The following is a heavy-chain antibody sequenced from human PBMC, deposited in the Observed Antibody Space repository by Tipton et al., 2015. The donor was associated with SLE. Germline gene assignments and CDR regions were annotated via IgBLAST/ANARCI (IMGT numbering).Heavy chain of an antibody. D-gene: IGHD1-26*01. CDR2: IYSSGST. V-gene: IGHV4-4*07. J-gene: IGHJ4*02. CDR3: AREAGSSRYFDY. CDR1: GDSIDHYF. Sequence: TLSLTCTVSGDSIDHYFWSWIRQPAGKGLEWIGRIYSSGSTNYNPSLESRVTLSVDTSRNQFSLSLASVTAADTAVYYCAREAGSSRYFDYWGQGTLVTVSS.